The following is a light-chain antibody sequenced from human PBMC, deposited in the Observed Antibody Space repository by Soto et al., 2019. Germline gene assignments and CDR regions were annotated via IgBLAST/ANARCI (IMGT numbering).Light chain of an antibody. CDR2: KAS. J-gene: IGKJ1*01. CDR1: QSISTW. V-gene: IGKV1-5*03. Sequence: DIQWTQPPSTLSASVGNRVTIPCRASQSISTWLAWYQQKPGKAPNLLIYKASYLASGVPSRFSGGGSGTEFTLTISSLQPDDFATYYCQQYSSYWTFGQGTKVDIK. CDR3: QQYSSYWT.